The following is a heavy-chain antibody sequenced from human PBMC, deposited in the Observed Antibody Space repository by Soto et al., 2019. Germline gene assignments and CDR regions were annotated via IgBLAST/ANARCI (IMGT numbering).Heavy chain of an antibody. Sequence: QVQLVQSGAEVKKPGSSVNVSCKASGGTFSSYTISWVRQAPGQGLEWMGRIIPILGIANYAQKFQGRVTITADKSTSTAYMELSRLRSEATAVYYCAAGDYVWWSYRSIFDYWGQGTLVTVSS. CDR3: AAGDYVWWSYRSIFDY. D-gene: IGHD3-16*02. J-gene: IGHJ4*02. CDR1: GGTFSSYT. V-gene: IGHV1-69*02. CDR2: IIPILGIA.